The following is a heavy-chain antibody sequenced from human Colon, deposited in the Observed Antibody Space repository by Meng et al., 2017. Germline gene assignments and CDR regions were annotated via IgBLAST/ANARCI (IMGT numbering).Heavy chain of an antibody. D-gene: IGHD3-16*01. CDR2: TYYRSKWYN. V-gene: IGHV6-1*01. CDR1: GDSVSSNTAA. J-gene: IGHJ5*02. CDR3: ARWRGGGEWLDP. Sequence: QVQLQQSGPGLVKPSQTLSLTCVLSGDSVSSNTAAWNWIRQSPSRGLEWLGRTYYRSKWYNEYAVSVKSRMTFNADTSKNQFSLKVTSVTAADTAVYYCARWRGGGEWLDPWGQGSLVTVSS.